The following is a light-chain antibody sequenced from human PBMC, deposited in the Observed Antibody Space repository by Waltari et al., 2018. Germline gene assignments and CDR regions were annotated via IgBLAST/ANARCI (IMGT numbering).Light chain of an antibody. CDR1: SGVSSN. CDR3: QQRGTWPLT. V-gene: IGKV3-11*01. CDR2: DAS. J-gene: IGKJ4*01. Sequence: EIVLTQSPATLSLSPGERGTLSCRASSGVSSNLAWYQQKPGQAPRLLIYDASNRATGVPARFSGSGSGTDFTLTISSLEPEDFAVYYCQQRGTWPLTFGGGTKVEIK.